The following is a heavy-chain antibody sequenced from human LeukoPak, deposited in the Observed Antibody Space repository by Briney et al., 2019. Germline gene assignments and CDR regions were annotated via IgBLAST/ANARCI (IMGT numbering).Heavy chain of an antibody. D-gene: IGHD6-19*01. Sequence: GGSLRLSCAASGFIFSNYAMQWVRQAPGMGLEWVAFIRYDGGNTYYADSVKGRFTISRDNSKNTLSLQMNSLRAEDTALYYCAEYTSGWVNDYWGQGTLVTVSS. CDR3: AEYTSGWVNDY. V-gene: IGHV3-30*02. CDR2: IRYDGGNT. CDR1: GFIFSNYA. J-gene: IGHJ4*02.